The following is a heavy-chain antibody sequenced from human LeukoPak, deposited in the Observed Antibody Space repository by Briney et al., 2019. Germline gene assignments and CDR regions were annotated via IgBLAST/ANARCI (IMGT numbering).Heavy chain of an antibody. V-gene: IGHV4-34*01. Sequence: PSETLSLTCAVYGGSFSGYYWSWNRQPPGKGLEWIGEINHSGSTNYNPSLKSRVTISVDTSKNQFSLKLSSVTAADTAVYYCARVIGGSFPYYFDYWGQGTLVTVSS. CDR3: ARVIGGSFPYYFDY. CDR2: INHSGST. J-gene: IGHJ4*02. CDR1: GGSFSGYY. D-gene: IGHD1-26*01.